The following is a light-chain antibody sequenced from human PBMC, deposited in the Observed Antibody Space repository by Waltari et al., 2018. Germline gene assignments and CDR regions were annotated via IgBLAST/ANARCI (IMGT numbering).Light chain of an antibody. V-gene: IGKV2-30*02. J-gene: IGKJ1*01. Sequence: DVVMTQSPLSLPVTLGQPASISCRSSQSLVHSDGNTYLDWFQQRPGQSPRRLIYKVSNRDSGVQDRFSGSGSGADLTLESSGVEAEDVGVYYCIQGTHWPWTFGQGTKVEIK. CDR3: IQGTHWPWT. CDR2: KVS. CDR1: QSLVHSDGNTY.